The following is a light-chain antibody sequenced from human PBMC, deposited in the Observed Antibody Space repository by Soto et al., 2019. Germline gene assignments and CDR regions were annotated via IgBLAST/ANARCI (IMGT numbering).Light chain of an antibody. V-gene: IGKV3-15*01. CDR1: QSVSSN. Sequence: EIVMTQSPATLSVSPGERATLSCRASQSVSSNLAWYQQKPGQAPRLLIYGASTRATGIQARFSGSGSGTEFTLTISSLQSEDFAVYYCQQYNNWPRTFGQGTNLEIK. CDR3: QQYNNWPRT. J-gene: IGKJ2*01. CDR2: GAS.